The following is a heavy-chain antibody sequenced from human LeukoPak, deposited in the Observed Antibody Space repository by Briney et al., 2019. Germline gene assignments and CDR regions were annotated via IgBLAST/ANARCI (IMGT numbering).Heavy chain of an antibody. J-gene: IGHJ4*02. Sequence: GGSLRLSCAASGFIFSSYAMSWVRQAPGKGLEWAANINQDGSERYHVDSVKGRFTISRDNAKNSLYLQMNSLRAEDTAVYYCARVYCTNGVCHLDYWGQGTLVTVSS. CDR2: INQDGSER. CDR1: GFIFSSYA. CDR3: ARVYCTNGVCHLDY. V-gene: IGHV3-7*01. D-gene: IGHD2-8*01.